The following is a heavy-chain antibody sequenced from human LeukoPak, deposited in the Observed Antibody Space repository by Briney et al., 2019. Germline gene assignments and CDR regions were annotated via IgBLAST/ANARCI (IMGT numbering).Heavy chain of an antibody. Sequence: PSETLSLTCTVSGGSISNYYLTWFRQPPGKGLEWIGYIYYSGSTNYNPSLKSRVTISIDTSKNQFSLRLNSVTAADTAVYYCARARGYCSSTSCSEGLYYFDYWGQGTLVTVSS. CDR2: IYYSGST. D-gene: IGHD2-2*01. CDR3: ARARGYCSSTSCSEGLYYFDY. V-gene: IGHV4-59*01. CDR1: GGSISNYY. J-gene: IGHJ4*02.